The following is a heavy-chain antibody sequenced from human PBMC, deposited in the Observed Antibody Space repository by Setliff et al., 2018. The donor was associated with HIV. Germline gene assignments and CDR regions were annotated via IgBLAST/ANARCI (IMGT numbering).Heavy chain of an antibody. CDR1: GVSITSYF. Sequence: SETLSLTCTVSGVSITSYFWSWIRQPPGKGLEWIGYIYYSGGTSGTTNYNPSLKSRVTMSVDTSKNHFSLKLSSVTAADTAVYYCALTAHNFLRGYMDVWGKGTKVTVSS. CDR3: ALTAHNFLRGYMDV. J-gene: IGHJ6*03. V-gene: IGHV4-59*12. D-gene: IGHD3-3*01. CDR2: IYYSGGTSGTT.